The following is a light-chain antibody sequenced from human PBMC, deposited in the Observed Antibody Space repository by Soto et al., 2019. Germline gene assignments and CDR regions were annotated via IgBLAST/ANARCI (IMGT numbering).Light chain of an antibody. V-gene: IGLV2-8*01. J-gene: IGLJ2*01. CDR2: EVS. Sequence: QSARTQAPSASGSPGQSVTISCTGTSSDVGGYNFVSWYQQHPGKAPKLLIYEVSKRPSGVPDRFSGSKSDNTASLTVSGLQAEDEADYYCSSFAGGNNLLFGGGTKLTVL. CDR3: SSFAGGNNLL. CDR1: SSDVGGYNF.